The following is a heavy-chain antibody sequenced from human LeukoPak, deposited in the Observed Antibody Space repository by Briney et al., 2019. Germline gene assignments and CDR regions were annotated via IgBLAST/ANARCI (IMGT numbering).Heavy chain of an antibody. V-gene: IGHV3-23*01. CDR3: TRGGNYGPLDS. CDR2: ISTSGGDT. Sequence: GGSLRLSCAASGFTFSSYAMTWVRQAPGKGLEWVSAISTSGGDTLYADSVRGRLTISRDNSKNTLYLRMSSLRDEDTAIYYCTRGGNYGPLDSWGQGTLVTVSS. J-gene: IGHJ4*02. CDR1: GFTFSSYA. D-gene: IGHD1-7*01.